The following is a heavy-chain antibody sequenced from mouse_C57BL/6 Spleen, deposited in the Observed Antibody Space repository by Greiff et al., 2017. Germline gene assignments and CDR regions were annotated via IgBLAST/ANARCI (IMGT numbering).Heavy chain of an antibody. D-gene: IGHD1-1*01. CDR3: AGTTVLPTGFDY. J-gene: IGHJ2*01. Sequence: VQLQQSGAELAKPGASVKLSCKASGYTFTSYWMHWVKQRPGQGLEWIGYINPSSGYTKYNQKFKDKATLTAAKSSSTAYMQLSSLTYEDSAVYYCAGTTVLPTGFDYWGQGTTLTVSS. V-gene: IGHV1-7*01. CDR2: INPSSGYT. CDR1: GYTFTSYW.